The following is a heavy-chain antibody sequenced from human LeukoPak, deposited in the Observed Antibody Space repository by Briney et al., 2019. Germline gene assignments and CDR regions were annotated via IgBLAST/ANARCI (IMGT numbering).Heavy chain of an antibody. CDR2: INPNSGDT. CDR3: ARVDYAFDY. Sequence: GASVKVSCKASGYTFTHYYLHWVRQAPGQGLEWMGWINPNSGDTNYAQQFQGRVTMTRDRSFTTVYMEVSRLTSDDTAVYYCARVDYAFDYWGQGTLVTVSS. CDR1: GYTFTHYY. D-gene: IGHD4-17*01. V-gene: IGHV1-2*02. J-gene: IGHJ4*02.